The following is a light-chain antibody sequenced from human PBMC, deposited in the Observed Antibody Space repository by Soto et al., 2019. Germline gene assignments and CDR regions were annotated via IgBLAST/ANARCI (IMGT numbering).Light chain of an antibody. CDR3: SSYTSSSTRV. CDR1: SSDVGGYNY. J-gene: IGLJ1*01. CDR2: DVT. Sequence: QSVLTQPASVSGSPGQSITISCTGTSSDVGGYNYVSWFQQHPGRAPKLIIYDVTNRPSGVSNCFSGSKSGNTASLTISGLQAEDEADYYCSSYTSSSTRVFGTGTKVTVL. V-gene: IGLV2-14*01.